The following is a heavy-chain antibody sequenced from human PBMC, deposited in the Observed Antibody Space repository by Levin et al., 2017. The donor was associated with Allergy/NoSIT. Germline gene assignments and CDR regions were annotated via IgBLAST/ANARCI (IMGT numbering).Heavy chain of an antibody. CDR1: GGSISSSSYY. Sequence: SETLSLTCTVSGGSISSSSYYWGWIRQPPGKGLEWIGSIYYSGSTYYNPSLKSRVTISVDTSKNQFSLKLSSVTAADTAVYYCAFFGGELLPEDDYWGQGTLVTVSS. CDR2: IYYSGST. CDR3: AFFGGELLPEDDY. V-gene: IGHV4-39*01. D-gene: IGHD1-26*01. J-gene: IGHJ4*02.